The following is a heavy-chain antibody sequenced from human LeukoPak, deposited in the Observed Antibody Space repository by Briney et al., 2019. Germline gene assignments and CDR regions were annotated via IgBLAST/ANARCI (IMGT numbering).Heavy chain of an antibody. CDR3: ASLCWGVPATNHDEGCYWFDP. J-gene: IGHJ5*02. Sequence: ASVKVSRKASGYTFTSYGISWLRQAPGQGLEWMGWISAYNGNTNYAQKLQGRVTMTADTSTSTAYMKLRSLRSDDTAVYYCASLCWGVPATNHDEGCYWFDPWGQGTLVTVSS. CDR1: GYTFTSYG. V-gene: IGHV1-18*01. CDR2: ISAYNGNT. D-gene: IGHD2-2*01.